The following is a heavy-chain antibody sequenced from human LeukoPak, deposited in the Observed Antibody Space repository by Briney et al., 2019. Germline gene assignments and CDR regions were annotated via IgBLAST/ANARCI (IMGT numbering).Heavy chain of an antibody. J-gene: IGHJ6*03. CDR1: GFPLGYHG. CDR3: ASHRGSISEGYMDV. V-gene: IGHV3-33*02. CDR2: ICSNGINT. Sequence: HSGMSGRLSCAPWGFPLGYHGVPWVPRAPGKGRVGVVIICSNGINTYNADSPRGRSTISRNTTKNTLFLEMESLSTENTAVYYCASHRGSISEGYMDVWGKGTTVTVSS. D-gene: IGHD1-20*01.